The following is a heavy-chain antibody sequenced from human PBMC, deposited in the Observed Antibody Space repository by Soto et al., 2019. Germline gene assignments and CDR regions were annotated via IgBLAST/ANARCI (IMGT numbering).Heavy chain of an antibody. V-gene: IGHV4-31*03. Sequence: SETLSLTCSVSGVSLTSGTYYWSWIRQHPGKGLEWIGYIFYSGSTDYNPSLKSRVNISVDTSKNQFSLKLSSVTAADTAVYYCASTEDSFDYWGQGTLVTVSS. CDR1: GVSLTSGTYY. CDR3: ASTEDSFDY. J-gene: IGHJ4*02. CDR2: IFYSGST.